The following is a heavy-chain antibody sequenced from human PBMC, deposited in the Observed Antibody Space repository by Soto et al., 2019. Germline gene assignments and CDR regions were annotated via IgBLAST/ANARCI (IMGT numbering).Heavy chain of an antibody. D-gene: IGHD3-16*01. CDR1: GYTFTSYG. V-gene: IGHV1-18*01. CDR3: ARVYLGPVWAMGAFDI. CDR2: ISAYNGNT. J-gene: IGHJ3*02. Sequence: EASVKVSCKASGYTFTSYGISWVRQAPGQGLEWMGWISAYNGNTNYAQKLQGRVTMTTDTSTSTAYMELRSLRSDDTAVYYCARVYLGPVWAMGAFDIWGQGTMVTVSS.